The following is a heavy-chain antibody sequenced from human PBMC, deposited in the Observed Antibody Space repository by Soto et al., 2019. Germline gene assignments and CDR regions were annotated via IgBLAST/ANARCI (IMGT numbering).Heavy chain of an antibody. Sequence: QVQLVQSGAEVKKPGASVKVSCKASGYTFTNYDIHWVRQATGQGLEWMGWMNPYSGKTGYAQKFQGRISMTRNTSISTVYMELSSLRSEDTAVYYCARVFTVRRGSGSDYWGQGTLVTVSS. CDR3: ARVFTVRRGSGSDY. J-gene: IGHJ4*02. D-gene: IGHD1-26*01. CDR1: GYTFTNYD. V-gene: IGHV1-8*01. CDR2: MNPYSGKT.